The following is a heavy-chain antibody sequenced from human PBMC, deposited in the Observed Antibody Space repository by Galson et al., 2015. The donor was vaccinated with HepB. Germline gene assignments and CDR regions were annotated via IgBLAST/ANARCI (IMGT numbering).Heavy chain of an antibody. CDR3: AMPLGYCSSASCYFSAEQYSYMDV. CDR2: ISYDVINK. D-gene: IGHD2-2*01. J-gene: IGHJ6*03. Sequence: SLRLSCAASGFTFNNFAMHWVRQAPGKGLEWLAVISYDVINKNYADSVKGRFTISRDNSKNTLYLQMSSPKTEDTAVYFCAMPLGYCSSASCYFSAEQYSYMDVWGKGTTVTVSS. V-gene: IGHV3-30*03. CDR1: GFTFNNFA.